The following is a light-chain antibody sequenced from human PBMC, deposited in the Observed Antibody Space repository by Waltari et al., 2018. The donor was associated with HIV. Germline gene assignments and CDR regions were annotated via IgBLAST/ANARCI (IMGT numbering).Light chain of an antibody. Sequence: EIVLMQSPGPLSLSPGERATLSCRASQSVSRSYLAWYQQKPGQAPRLLMYGTSSRATGIPERFSGSGSGTDFTLTISRLEPEDFAVYYCQQYGRSPGTFGQGTKVEI. CDR2: GTS. V-gene: IGKV3-20*01. J-gene: IGKJ1*01. CDR1: QSVSRSY. CDR3: QQYGRSPGT.